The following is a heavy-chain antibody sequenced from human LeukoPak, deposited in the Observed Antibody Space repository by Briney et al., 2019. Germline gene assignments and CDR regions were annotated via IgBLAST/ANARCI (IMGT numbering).Heavy chain of an antibody. CDR1: GGSFTSYT. J-gene: IGHJ4*02. D-gene: IGHD6-13*01. Sequence: SVKVCCKASGGSFTSYTISWVRQAPGQGLEWMGRIIPILGIANYAQKFQGRVTITADKSTSTAYMELSSLRSEDTAVYYCARDLPIAAAVNWGQGTLVTVSS. V-gene: IGHV1-69*04. CDR3: ARDLPIAAAVN. CDR2: IIPILGIA.